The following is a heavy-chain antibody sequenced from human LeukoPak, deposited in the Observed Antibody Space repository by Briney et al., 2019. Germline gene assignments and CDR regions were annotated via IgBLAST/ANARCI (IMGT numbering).Heavy chain of an antibody. CDR2: INPNSGGT. V-gene: IGHV1-2*02. CDR3: ARVGLGELLNDY. D-gene: IGHD3-10*01. J-gene: IGHJ4*02. CDR1: GYTFTRYY. Sequence: ASVTVSCKASGYTFTRYYMHWLRQAPGQGLEWMGWINPNSGGTNYAQKFQGRVTMTRDTSISTAYMELSRLRPDDTAVYYCARVGLGELLNDYWGQGTLVTVSS.